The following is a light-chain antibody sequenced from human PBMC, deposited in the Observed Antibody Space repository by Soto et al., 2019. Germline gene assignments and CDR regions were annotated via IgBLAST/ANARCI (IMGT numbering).Light chain of an antibody. CDR3: QRYNNWPLT. J-gene: IGKJ4*01. CDR2: GAS. CDR1: QSVSSN. Sequence: EIVLTQSPGTLSLSPGERATLSCRASQSVSSNLAWYQQKPGQAPRLLIFGASTRATGVPARFSGSRSGPEFTLTINSLQSEDFAIYYCQRYNNWPLTFGGGTKVDIK. V-gene: IGKV3-15*01.